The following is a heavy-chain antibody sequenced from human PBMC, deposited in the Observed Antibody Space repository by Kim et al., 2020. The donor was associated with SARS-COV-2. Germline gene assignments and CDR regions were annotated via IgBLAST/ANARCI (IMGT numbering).Heavy chain of an antibody. V-gene: IGHV4-59*01. Sequence: PSLKSRVTISVDTSKNQFSLKLSSVTAADTAVYYCARVPSYGDYVFWFDPWGQGTLVTVSS. J-gene: IGHJ5*02. CDR3: ARVPSYGDYVFWFDP. D-gene: IGHD4-17*01.